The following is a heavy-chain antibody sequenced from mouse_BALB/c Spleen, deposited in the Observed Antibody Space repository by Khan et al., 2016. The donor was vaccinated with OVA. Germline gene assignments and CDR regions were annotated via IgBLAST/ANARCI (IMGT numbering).Heavy chain of an antibody. Sequence: VQLVESGGDLVKPEGSLKLSCAASGFTFSTYGMSWVRQTPDKRLEWVATISSGGSYTYYPDSVQGRFTISRDNAKNKLYMQMISLKSYDTAKFYCARLAYYYDSEGFAYWGQGTLVTVSA. CDR1: GFTFSTYG. V-gene: IGHV5-6*01. J-gene: IGHJ3*01. CDR3: ARLAYYYDSEGFAY. D-gene: IGHD1-1*01. CDR2: ISSGGSYT.